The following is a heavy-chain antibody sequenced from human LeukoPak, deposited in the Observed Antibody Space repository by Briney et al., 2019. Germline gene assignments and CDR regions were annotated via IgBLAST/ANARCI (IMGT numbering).Heavy chain of an antibody. D-gene: IGHD5-24*01. CDR1: GGSFSGYY. CDR3: ARTRWRKHTGEFDY. CDR2: INHSGST. Sequence: SETLSLTCAVYGGSFSGYYWSWIRQPPGKGLEWIGEINHSGSTNYNPSLKSRVTISVDTSKNQFSLKLSSVTAADTAVYYCARTRWRKHTGEFDYWGQGTLVTVSS. J-gene: IGHJ4*02. V-gene: IGHV4-34*01.